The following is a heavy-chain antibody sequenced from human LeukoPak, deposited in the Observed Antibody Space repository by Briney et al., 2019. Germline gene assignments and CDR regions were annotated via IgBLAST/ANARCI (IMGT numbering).Heavy chain of an antibody. J-gene: IGHJ4*02. CDR2: IWYDGSNQ. D-gene: IGHD3-3*01. CDR3: ARSGSDFDY. V-gene: IGHV3-33*01. Sequence: GGSLRLSCAASGFTFISYGMHGVRQAPGRGLEWVAVIWYDGSNQYFADSVKGRFTISRDNSKNTLYLQMNSLRAEDTAVYYCARSGSDFDYWGQGTLVSVSS. CDR1: GFTFISYG.